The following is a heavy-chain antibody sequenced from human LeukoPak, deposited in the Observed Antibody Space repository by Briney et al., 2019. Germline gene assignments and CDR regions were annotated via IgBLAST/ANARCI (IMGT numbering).Heavy chain of an antibody. D-gene: IGHD3-10*01. V-gene: IGHV1-18*01. CDR2: ITGHNGQT. CDR1: GYTFTRYG. Sequence: GASVKVSCKASGYTFTRYGISWVRQAPGQGLEWMGWITGHNGQTKYAQKFQGRVTMTTDTSTSTVYMELSSLRSEDTAVYYCARVPGGEGTADDYWGQGTLVSVSS. CDR3: ARVPGGEGTADDY. J-gene: IGHJ4*02.